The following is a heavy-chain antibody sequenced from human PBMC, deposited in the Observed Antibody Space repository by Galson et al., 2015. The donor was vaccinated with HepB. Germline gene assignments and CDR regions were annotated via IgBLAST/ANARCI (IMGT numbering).Heavy chain of an antibody. D-gene: IGHD6-19*01. J-gene: IGHJ4*02. CDR3: ARAHGYSSGWYFDY. V-gene: IGHV3-30-3*01. CDR2: ISYDGSNK. Sequence: SLRLSCAASGFTFSSYAMHWVRQAPGKGLEWVAVISYDGSNKYYADSVKGRFTISRDNSKNTLYLQMNSLRAEDTAVYYCARAHGYSSGWYFDYWGQGTLVTVSS. CDR1: GFTFSSYA.